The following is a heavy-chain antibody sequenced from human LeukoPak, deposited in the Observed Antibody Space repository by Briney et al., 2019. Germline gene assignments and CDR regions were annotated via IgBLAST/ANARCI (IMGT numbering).Heavy chain of an antibody. Sequence: GGALRLSCAASGFTFSSYAMSWVRQAPGKGVEWVSAISGSGGSTCYADSVKGRFTISRDNSKNTLYLQMNSLRAEDTAVYYCAKDWVELGYNWFDPWGQGTLVTVSS. V-gene: IGHV3-23*01. CDR2: ISGSGGST. D-gene: IGHD6-13*01. J-gene: IGHJ5*02. CDR1: GFTFSSYA. CDR3: AKDWVELGYNWFDP.